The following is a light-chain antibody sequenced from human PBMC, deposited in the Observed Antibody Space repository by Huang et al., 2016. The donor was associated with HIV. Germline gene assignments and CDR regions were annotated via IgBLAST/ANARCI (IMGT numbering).Light chain of an antibody. J-gene: IGKJ1*01. CDR1: QAIS. CDR2: AAS. V-gene: IGKV1-17*03. Sequence: DIQMTQSPSAMSASVGDKVTITCRASQAISIVWFQQKPGRAPKRLIYAASSLQSGVPSRFSGSGYGTKFTRTISSLQPEDFATYYCLQHHAYPRTFGPGTKVEVK. CDR3: LQHHAYPRT.